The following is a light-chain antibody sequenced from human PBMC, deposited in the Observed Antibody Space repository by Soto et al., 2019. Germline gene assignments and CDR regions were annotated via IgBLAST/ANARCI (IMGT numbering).Light chain of an antibody. CDR1: QGISSY. CDR3: QHLNSYPVP. J-gene: IGKJ3*01. V-gene: IGKV1-9*01. CDR2: AAS. Sequence: DIQLTQSPSFLSASVGDRVTITCRASQGISSYLAWYQQKPGKAPKLLIYAASTLQSGVPSRLSGSGSGTEFPLTITSLQPEDFATYYCQHLNSYPVPFGPGTKVDIK.